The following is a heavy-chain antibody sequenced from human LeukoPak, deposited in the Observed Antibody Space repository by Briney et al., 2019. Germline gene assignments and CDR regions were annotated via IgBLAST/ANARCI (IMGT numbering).Heavy chain of an antibody. D-gene: IGHD7-27*01. CDR2: ISYDGSNK. CDR3: ASLLNGGVSHWFDP. J-gene: IGHJ5*02. CDR1: GFTFSSYA. Sequence: PGGSLRLSCAASGFTFSSYAMHWVRQAPGKGLEWVAVISYDGSNKYYADSVKGRFTISRDNSKNTLYLQMNSLRAEDTAVYYCASLLNGGVSHWFDPWGQGTLVTVSS. V-gene: IGHV3-30-3*01.